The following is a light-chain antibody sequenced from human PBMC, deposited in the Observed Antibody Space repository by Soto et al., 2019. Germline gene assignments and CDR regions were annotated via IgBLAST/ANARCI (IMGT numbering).Light chain of an antibody. CDR1: SSDVGGYNY. CDR2: DVS. Sequence: QSALTQPASVSGSPGQSITISCTGTSSDVGGYNYVSWYQQHPGKAPKLMIYDVSNRPSGVSNRFSGSKSGNTASLTISGLQAEDEADYYCSSYTSSSTQGFVGGTKLTVL. J-gene: IGLJ2*01. CDR3: SSYTSSSTQG. V-gene: IGLV2-14*01.